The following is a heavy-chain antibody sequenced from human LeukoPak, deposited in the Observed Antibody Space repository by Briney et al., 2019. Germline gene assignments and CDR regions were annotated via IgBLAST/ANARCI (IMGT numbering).Heavy chain of an antibody. D-gene: IGHD3-22*01. CDR2: IRYDGSNK. V-gene: IGHV3-30*02. J-gene: IGHJ4*02. Sequence: GGSLRLSCAASGFTFSSYDMHWVRQAPGKGLEWVAFIRYDGSNKYYADSVKGRFTISRDNSKNTLYLQMNSLRAEDTAVYYCAKDKMRYYYDSSGYDYWGQGTLVTVSS. CDR1: GFTFSSYD. CDR3: AKDKMRYYYDSSGYDY.